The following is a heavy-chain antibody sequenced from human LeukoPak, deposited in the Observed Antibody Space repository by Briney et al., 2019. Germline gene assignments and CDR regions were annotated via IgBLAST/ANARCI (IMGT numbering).Heavy chain of an antibody. Sequence: ASVKVSCKASGYTFTSYGISWVRQAPGQGLEWMGWISAYNGNTNYAQKLQGRVTMTTDTSTSTAYMELRSLRSDDTAVYYCARMRFGELWAQDFDYWGQGTLVTVSS. J-gene: IGHJ4*02. CDR2: ISAYNGNT. D-gene: IGHD3-10*01. CDR1: GYTFTSYG. CDR3: ARMRFGELWAQDFDY. V-gene: IGHV1-18*01.